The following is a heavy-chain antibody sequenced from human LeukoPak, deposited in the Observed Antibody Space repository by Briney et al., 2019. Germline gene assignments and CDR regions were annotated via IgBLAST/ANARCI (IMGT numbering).Heavy chain of an antibody. Sequence: SETLSLTCTVSGGSISSYYWSWIRQPPGKGLEWIAYISDIGSTNYNPSLKSRVTISVDTSKNQFSLKLTSVTAADTAVYYCARGRQDFWSGYYSDPVNFDYWGQGTLVTVSS. J-gene: IGHJ4*02. CDR1: GGSISSYY. CDR2: ISDIGST. V-gene: IGHV4-59*12. D-gene: IGHD3-3*01. CDR3: ARGRQDFWSGYYSDPVNFDY.